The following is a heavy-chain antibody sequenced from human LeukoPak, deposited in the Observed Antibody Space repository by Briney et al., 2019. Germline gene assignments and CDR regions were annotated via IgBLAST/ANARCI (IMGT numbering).Heavy chain of an antibody. D-gene: IGHD6-13*01. CDR1: GGSINNYY. J-gene: IGHJ4*02. V-gene: IGHV4-4*07. CDR3: ARGRYVTTRGGAAAGFLDY. Sequence: SETLSLTCIVSGGSINNYYWNWIRQPAGQGLEWIGRIYTSGSTNYNPSLKSRVTISVDTSQNQFSLRLSSVTAADTAVYYCARGRYVTTRGGAAAGFLDYWGQGTLVTVST. CDR2: IYTSGST.